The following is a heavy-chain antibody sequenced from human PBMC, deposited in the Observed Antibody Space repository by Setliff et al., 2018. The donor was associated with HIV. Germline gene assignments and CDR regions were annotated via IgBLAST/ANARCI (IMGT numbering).Heavy chain of an antibody. CDR3: ARGHLGSYFPNYYYYGMDV. Sequence: LSLTCTVTGGSISSGGFYWTWIRQHPGKGLEWIGYIYNTGSTYHNPSLKSRVTISVDTSKNQFSLKLSSVTAADTAVYYCARGHLGSYFPNYYYYGMDVWGQGTLVTVSS. J-gene: IGHJ6*02. D-gene: IGHD1-26*01. CDR1: GGSISSGGFY. V-gene: IGHV4-31*03. CDR2: IYNTGST.